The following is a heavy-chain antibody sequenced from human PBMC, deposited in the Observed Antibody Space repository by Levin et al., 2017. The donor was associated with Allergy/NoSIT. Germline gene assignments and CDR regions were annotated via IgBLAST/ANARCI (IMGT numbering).Heavy chain of an antibody. CDR2: IYYSGSI. CDR1: GDSISSDFYY. D-gene: IGHD3-10*01. CDR3: ARAFYGSGVGYYFALDV. Sequence: PSETLSLTCTVSGDSISSDFYYWTWIRQPPGTGLEWIGYIYYSGSIYYNPSLNSGVTISVDRSKNQFSLKLKSVTAADTAVYYCARAFYGSGVGYYFALDVWGQGATVTVSS. V-gene: IGHV4-31*03. J-gene: IGHJ6*02.